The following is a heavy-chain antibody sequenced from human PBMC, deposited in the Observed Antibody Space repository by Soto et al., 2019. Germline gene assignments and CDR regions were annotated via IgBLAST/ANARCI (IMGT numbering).Heavy chain of an antibody. D-gene: IGHD3-9*01. CDR2: IYYSGST. Sequence: SETLSITCTVSGGSISSYYWSWIRQPPGKGLEWIGYIYYSGSTNYNPSLKSRVTISVDTSKNQFSLKLSSVTAADTAVYYCARAVTHVLRYFDWLLGYYFDYWGQGTLVTVSS. V-gene: IGHV4-59*01. CDR3: ARAVTHVLRYFDWLLGYYFDY. CDR1: GGSISSYY. J-gene: IGHJ4*02.